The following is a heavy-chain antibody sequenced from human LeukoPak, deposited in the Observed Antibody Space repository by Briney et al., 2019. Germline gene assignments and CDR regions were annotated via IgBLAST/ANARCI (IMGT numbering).Heavy chain of an antibody. CDR1: GFTFSSYW. CDR2: IKQDGSEK. J-gene: IGHJ4*02. CDR3: VKVTWTVAGPH. Sequence: GGSLRLSCAASGFTFSSYWMSWVRQAPGKGLEWAAHIKQDGSEKYYVDSVKGRFTISRDNAKSSLYLQMNSLRAEDTALYYCVKVTWTVAGPHWGQGTLVTVSS. V-gene: IGHV3-7*05. D-gene: IGHD6-19*01.